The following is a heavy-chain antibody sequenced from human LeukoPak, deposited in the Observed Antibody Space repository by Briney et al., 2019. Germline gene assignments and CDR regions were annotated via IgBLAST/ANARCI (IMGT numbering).Heavy chain of an antibody. CDR1: GYTFTSYD. J-gene: IGHJ6*03. V-gene: IGHV1-8*01. CDR3: ARGPNNQVVRGVIGYYYMDV. CDR2: MNPNSGEK. Sequence: GASVKASCKASGYTFTSYDINWVRQATGQGLEWRGWMNPNSGEKGHAQKFQGRVTITRETSINTAYMELSSLRSEDTAVYYCARGPNNQVVRGVIGYYYMDVWGKGTTVTVSS. D-gene: IGHD3-10*01.